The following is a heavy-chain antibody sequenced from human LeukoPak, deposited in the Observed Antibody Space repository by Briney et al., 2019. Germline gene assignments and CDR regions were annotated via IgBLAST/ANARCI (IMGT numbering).Heavy chain of an antibody. J-gene: IGHJ4*02. CDR2: IYSGGST. V-gene: IGHV3-53*01. CDR3: ARELPGVNAAFDY. Sequence: PGGSLRLSCAASGFTVSSYYMSWVRQAPGKGLEWVSVIYSGGSTFYADSVKGRFTISRDNSKNTLYLQINSLRAEDTAVYYCARELPGVNAAFDYWGQGTLVTVSS. D-gene: IGHD7-27*01. CDR1: GFTVSSYY.